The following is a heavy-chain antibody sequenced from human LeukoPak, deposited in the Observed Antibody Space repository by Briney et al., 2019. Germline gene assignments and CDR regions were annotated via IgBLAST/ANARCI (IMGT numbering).Heavy chain of an antibody. CDR2: ISSNSDTI. CDR3: ARGYSSGWFDY. D-gene: IGHD6-19*01. J-gene: IGHJ4*02. V-gene: IGHV3-48*01. Sequence: GGSLRLACAASGFTFRNYAMSWVRQAPGKGLEWVAYISSNSDTIYYADSVKGRFTISRDNAKNSLYLQMNSLRVEESAVYYCARGYSSGWFDYWGQGTLVTVSS. CDR1: GFTFRNYA.